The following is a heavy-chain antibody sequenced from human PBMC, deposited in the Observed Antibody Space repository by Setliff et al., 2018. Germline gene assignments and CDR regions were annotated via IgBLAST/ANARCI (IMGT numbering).Heavy chain of an antibody. D-gene: IGHD6-6*01. CDR3: ARLPPLVQNNGASNHAFDV. CDR1: GFSLSTTETH. V-gene: IGHV2-70*04. J-gene: IGHJ3*01. Sequence: SGPTLVNPTQTLTLTCTFSGFSLSTTETHVSWIRQPPGKAPEWLVRLDWDDDKFYNTSLRSRLTLSKDTSKNQVILTMTNMDPADTATYYCARLPPLVQNNGASNHAFDVWGPGAVVTVSS. CDR2: LDWDDDK.